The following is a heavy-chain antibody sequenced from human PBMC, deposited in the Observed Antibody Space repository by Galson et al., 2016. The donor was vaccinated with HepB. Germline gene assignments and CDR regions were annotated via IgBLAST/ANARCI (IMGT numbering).Heavy chain of an antibody. Sequence: SLRLSCAASGFTFSSYALNWVRQAPGKGLEWVAVITYDGSNKYYADSVKGRFTISRDNSKNMVYLQMNSLRVDDTAVYYCAKDLFAVMDWGQGTLVTVSP. CDR3: AKDLFAVMD. CDR1: GFTFSSYA. J-gene: IGHJ4*02. CDR2: ITYDGSNK. D-gene: IGHD6-19*01. V-gene: IGHV3-30*18.